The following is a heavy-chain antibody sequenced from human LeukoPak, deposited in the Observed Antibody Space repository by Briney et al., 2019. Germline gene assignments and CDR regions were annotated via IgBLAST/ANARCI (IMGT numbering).Heavy chain of an antibody. Sequence: ASVKVSCKASGYTFTGYYMHWVLQAPGQGLGWMGRINPNSGGTNYAQKFQGRVNMTRDTSISTAYMELSRLRSDDTAVYYCAIVVNQKDAFDIWGQGTMVTVSS. CDR2: INPNSGGT. D-gene: IGHD3-22*01. CDR3: AIVVNQKDAFDI. V-gene: IGHV1-2*06. J-gene: IGHJ3*02. CDR1: GYTFTGYY.